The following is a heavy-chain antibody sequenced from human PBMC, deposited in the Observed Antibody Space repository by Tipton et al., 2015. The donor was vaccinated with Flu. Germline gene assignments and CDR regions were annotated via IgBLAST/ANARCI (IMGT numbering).Heavy chain of an antibody. CDR2: IYYSGST. D-gene: IGHD6-13*01. CDR3: ATPHSSSWWNYFDY. J-gene: IGHJ4*02. Sequence: TLSLTCTVSGGSISSSSYYWGWIRQPPGKGLEWIGSIYYSGSTYYNPSLKSRVTVSVDTSNNQFSLKLSSVTAADKAVYYCATPHSSSWWNYFDYWGQGTLVTVSS. V-gene: IGHV4-39*07. CDR1: GGSISSSSYY.